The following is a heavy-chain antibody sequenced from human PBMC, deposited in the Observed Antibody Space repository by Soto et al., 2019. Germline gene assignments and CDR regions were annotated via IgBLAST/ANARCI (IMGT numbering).Heavy chain of an antibody. CDR3: SVGSWSAETFDV. Sequence: QVHLIHSGAEVKKPGSSVKVSCKAAGGTFNTYTLIWVRQAPGHGLEWMGRIIPMLTVTNSAQKFQGRLTLTADKSTGTAFMELASVRSDDEAVYYCSVGSWSAETFDVCGQWTMVTVSS. CDR1: GGTFNTYT. J-gene: IGHJ3*01. V-gene: IGHV1-69*02. CDR2: IIPMLTVT. D-gene: IGHD2-2*01.